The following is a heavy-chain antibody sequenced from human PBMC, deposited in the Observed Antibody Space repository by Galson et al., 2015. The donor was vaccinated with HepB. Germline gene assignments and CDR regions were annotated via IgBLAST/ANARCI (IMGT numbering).Heavy chain of an antibody. J-gene: IGHJ4*02. Sequence: SLRLSCAASGFTFSSYAMSWVRQAPGKGLEWVSTISKSDGSTYHADSVKGRFTISRDNSKNTLYLQMNNLRAEDTAVYFCTGFDPRDHWGQGALVTVSS. D-gene: IGHD1-14*01. V-gene: IGHV3-23*01. CDR3: TGFDPRDH. CDR1: GFTFSSYA. CDR2: ISKSDGST.